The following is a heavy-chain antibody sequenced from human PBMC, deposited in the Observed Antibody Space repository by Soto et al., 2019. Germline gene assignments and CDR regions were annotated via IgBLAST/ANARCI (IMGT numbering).Heavy chain of an antibody. CDR3: ASTSIAAWLDP. CDR2: IYHSGST. D-gene: IGHD6-6*01. CDR1: AGSISSSNW. J-gene: IGHJ5*02. V-gene: IGHV4-4*02. Sequence: SETLSLTCDVPAGSISSSNWWSWVRQPPGKGLEWIGEIYHSGSTNYNPSLKSRVTISVDKSKNQFSLKLSSVTAADTAVYYCASTSIAAWLDPWGQGTLVTVSS.